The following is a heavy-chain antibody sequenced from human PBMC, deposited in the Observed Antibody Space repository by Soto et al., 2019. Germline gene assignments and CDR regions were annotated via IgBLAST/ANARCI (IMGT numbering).Heavy chain of an antibody. CDR1: GYGLTTRY. CDR2: INPSGGST. J-gene: IGHJ6*02. D-gene: IGHD5-18*01. V-gene: IGHV1-46*03. Sequence: APLKVSCKSSGYGLTTRYMQWARQSPGQGLEWMGIINPSGGSTSYAQKFQGRVTMTRDTSTSTVYMELSSLRSEDTAVYYCARPPIQLSHYVMDVWGQGTTVTVSS. CDR3: ARPPIQLSHYVMDV.